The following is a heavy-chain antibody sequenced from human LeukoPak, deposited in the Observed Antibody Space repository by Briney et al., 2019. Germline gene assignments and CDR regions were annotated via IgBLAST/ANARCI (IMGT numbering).Heavy chain of an antibody. J-gene: IGHJ5*02. D-gene: IGHD1-14*01. V-gene: IGHV1-2*02. CDR2: ISPSSGVT. Sequence: ASVKVSCKASGYTFTGYYMHWVRQAPGQGLEWMGWISPSSGVTNYAQQFQGRITMTKDTSINTAYMELSSLRSDDTAVYYCAREGETGNWFDPWGQGTLVTVSS. CDR1: GYTFTGYY. CDR3: AREGETGNWFDP.